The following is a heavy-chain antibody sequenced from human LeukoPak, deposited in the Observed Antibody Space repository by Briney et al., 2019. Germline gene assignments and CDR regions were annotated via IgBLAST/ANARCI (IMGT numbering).Heavy chain of an antibody. CDR3: ASGGGWELPYNFDY. CDR2: IYYSGSS. J-gene: IGHJ4*02. D-gene: IGHD1-26*01. CDR1: GASLSRYY. V-gene: IGHV4-59*08. Sequence: SETLSLTCTVSGASLSRYYWSWIRQPPGKGLEWIGYIYYSGSSTYSPSLQSRVTISVDTSKNQLSLRLSSVTAADTAVYYCASGGGWELPYNFDYWGQGTLVTVSS.